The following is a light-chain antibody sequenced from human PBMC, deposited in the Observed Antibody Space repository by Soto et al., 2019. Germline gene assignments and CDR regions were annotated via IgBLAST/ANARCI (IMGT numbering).Light chain of an antibody. CDR2: DAS. V-gene: IGKV3-20*01. J-gene: IGKJ4*01. Sequence: EFVLTQSPGPPSFSPGERATLPRRASQTVRNNYLAWYQQKPGQAPRLLIYDASSRATGIPDRFSGGGSGTDFTLTISRLEPEDFAVYYCQQFSSYPLTFGGGTKVDIK. CDR1: QTVRNNY. CDR3: QQFSSYPLT.